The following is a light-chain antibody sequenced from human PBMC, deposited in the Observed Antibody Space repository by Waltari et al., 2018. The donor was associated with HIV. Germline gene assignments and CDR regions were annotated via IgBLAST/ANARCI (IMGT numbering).Light chain of an antibody. CDR3: STWDDSLKDVL. Sequence: GTPGQRVTISCSGSSSNVGRNAVHWYQKFPGSAPPLVIYRDNPRPPGNSDRLSGSKSGAAASLAISGLRTEDEADFYCSTWDDSLKDVLFGGGTKLTVL. V-gene: IGLV1-47*01. CDR1: SSNVGRNA. J-gene: IGLJ2*01. CDR2: RDN.